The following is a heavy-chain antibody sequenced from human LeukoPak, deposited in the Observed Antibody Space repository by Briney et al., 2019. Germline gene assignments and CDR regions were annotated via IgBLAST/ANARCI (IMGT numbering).Heavy chain of an antibody. CDR3: ARGQLLSPYGDYEAPSSFGY. CDR2: INPSGGST. V-gene: IGHV1-46*01. D-gene: IGHD4-17*01. Sequence: ASVKVSCKASGYTFTSYYMHWVRQAPGQGLEWTGIINPSGGSTSYAQKFQGRVTMTRDTSTSTVYMELSSLRSEDTAVYYCARGQLLSPYGDYEAPSSFGYWGQGTLVTVSS. CDR1: GYTFTSYY. J-gene: IGHJ4*02.